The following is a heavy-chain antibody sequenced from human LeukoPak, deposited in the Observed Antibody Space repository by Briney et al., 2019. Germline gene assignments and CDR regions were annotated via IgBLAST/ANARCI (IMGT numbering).Heavy chain of an antibody. CDR3: AKDLDSSGY. CDR2: IRYDGSNK. Sequence: GGSLRLSCAASGFTFSGCGMHWVRQAPGKGLEWVSFIRYDGSNKFYAESVKGRFTISRDNSENTLFLKMNSLRAEDTAIYYCAKDLDSSGYWGQGTLVTVSS. J-gene: IGHJ4*02. V-gene: IGHV3-30*02. D-gene: IGHD3-22*01. CDR1: GFTFSGCG.